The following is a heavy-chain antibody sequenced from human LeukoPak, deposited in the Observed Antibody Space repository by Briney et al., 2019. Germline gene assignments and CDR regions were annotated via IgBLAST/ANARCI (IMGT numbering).Heavy chain of an antibody. V-gene: IGHV1-46*01. Sequence: ASVKVSCKASGYTFTSYYMHWVRQAPGQGLEWMGIINPSGGSTSYAQKFQGRVTMTRDTSTSTVYVELSSLRSEDTAVYYCARDPGSGSYLYYYYYYGMDVWGQGTTVTVSS. CDR3: ARDPGSGSYLYYYYYYGMDV. CDR2: INPSGGST. J-gene: IGHJ6*02. CDR1: GYTFTSYY. D-gene: IGHD1-26*01.